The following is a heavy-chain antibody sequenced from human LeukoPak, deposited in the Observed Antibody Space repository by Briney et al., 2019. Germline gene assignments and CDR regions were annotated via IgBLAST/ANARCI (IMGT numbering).Heavy chain of an antibody. CDR1: GFTFSSYV. D-gene: IGHD6-19*01. Sequence: GGFLRLSCAASGFTFSSYVMHWVRQAPGKGLEWVAVISYDGSNIYYADSVKGRFTISRDNSKNTLNLQMNSLRAEDTAVYHCARDGPGITVAGYFDYWGQGTLVTVSS. CDR2: ISYDGSNI. J-gene: IGHJ4*02. CDR3: ARDGPGITVAGYFDY. V-gene: IGHV3-30-3*01.